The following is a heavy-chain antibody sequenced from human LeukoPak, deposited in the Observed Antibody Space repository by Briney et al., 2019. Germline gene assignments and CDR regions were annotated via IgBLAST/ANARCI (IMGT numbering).Heavy chain of an antibody. CDR3: AKDVMHYGSGRPYYMDV. D-gene: IGHD3-10*01. Sequence: GGSLRLSCAASGFTFSSYWMSWVRQAPGKGLEWVANIKQDGSEKYYVDSVKGRFTISRDNAKNSLYLEMNSLRAEDTAVYYCAKDVMHYGSGRPYYMDVWGKGTTVTISS. J-gene: IGHJ6*03. V-gene: IGHV3-7*01. CDR2: IKQDGSEK. CDR1: GFTFSSYW.